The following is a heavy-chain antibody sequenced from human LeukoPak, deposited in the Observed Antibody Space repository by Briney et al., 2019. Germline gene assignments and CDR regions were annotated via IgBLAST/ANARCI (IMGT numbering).Heavy chain of an antibody. CDR2: IKEDGSEK. J-gene: IGHJ4*02. Sequence: GGSLRLSCAASGFTFSTSWMSWVRQAPGKGLEWVANIKEDGSEKWYMDSVKGRFTISRDNAKNSQYLQMNSLRAEDTAVFYCAKGDYFDYWGQGTLVTVSS. CDR3: AKGDYFDY. CDR1: GFTFSTSW. V-gene: IGHV3-7*01. D-gene: IGHD3-16*01.